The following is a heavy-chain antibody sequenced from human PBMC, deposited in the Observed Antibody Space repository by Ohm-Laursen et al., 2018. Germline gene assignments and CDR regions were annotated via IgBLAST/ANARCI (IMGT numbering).Heavy chain of an antibody. CDR1: GFTFGNYA. CDR2: INWNSGDI. Sequence: SLRLSCTASGFTFGNYAMHWVRQAPGKGLEWVATINWNSGDIGYGDSVKGRFTNSRDNARSSLDLQMNSLRVEDTALYYCAKDLLAAPDYYGMDVWGQGTTVTVSS. J-gene: IGHJ6*02. V-gene: IGHV3-9*01. D-gene: IGHD6-13*01. CDR3: AKDLLAAPDYYGMDV.